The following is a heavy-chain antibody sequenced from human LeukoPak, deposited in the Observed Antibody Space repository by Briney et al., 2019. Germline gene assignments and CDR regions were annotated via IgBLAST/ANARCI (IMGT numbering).Heavy chain of an antibody. V-gene: IGHV3-48*04. CDR1: GFTFSSYS. J-gene: IGHJ4*02. CDR2: ISSSSTI. CDR3: VRDQGGGYSYGWQSFDY. Sequence: GGSLRLSCAASGFTFSSYSMNWVRQAPGKGLEWVSYISSSSTIYYADSVKGRFTISRDDAKNSLYLQMNSLRAEDTAVYYCVRDQGGGYSYGWQSFDYWGQGTLVTVSS. D-gene: IGHD5-18*01.